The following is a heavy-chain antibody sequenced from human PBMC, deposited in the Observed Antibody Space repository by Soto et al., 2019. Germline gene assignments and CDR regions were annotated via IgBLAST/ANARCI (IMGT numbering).Heavy chain of an antibody. CDR1: GGSFSGYY. Sequence: SETLSLTCAVYGGSFSGYYWSWIRQPPGKGLEWIGEINHSGSTNYNPSLKSRVTISVDTSKNQFSLKLSSVTAADTAVYYCARTYYYGSGRPRWIDPWGQGTLVTVSS. CDR3: ARTYYYGSGRPRWIDP. J-gene: IGHJ5*02. CDR2: INHSGST. D-gene: IGHD3-10*01. V-gene: IGHV4-34*01.